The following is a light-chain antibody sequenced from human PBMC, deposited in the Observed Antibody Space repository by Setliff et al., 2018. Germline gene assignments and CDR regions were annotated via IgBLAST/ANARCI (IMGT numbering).Light chain of an antibody. CDR1: SSDVGGYNY. V-gene: IGLV2-8*01. CDR3: SSYTSSSTYV. Sequence: QSALTQPPSASGSPGQSVTISCTGTSSDVGGYNYVSWYQQHPGKAPKLMIYEVSKRPSGVPDRFSGSKSGNTASLTVSGLQAEDEADYYCSSYTSSSTYVFGTGIKV. J-gene: IGLJ1*01. CDR2: EVS.